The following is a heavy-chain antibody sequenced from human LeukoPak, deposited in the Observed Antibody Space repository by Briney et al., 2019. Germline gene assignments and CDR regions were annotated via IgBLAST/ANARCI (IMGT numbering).Heavy chain of an antibody. CDR3: ARDRLWFGEYYFDY. CDR2: IYSGGST. J-gene: IGHJ4*02. V-gene: IGHV3-66*02. D-gene: IGHD3-10*01. Sequence: GGSLRLSCAASGFTVSSNYMSWVRQAPGKGLEWVSVIYSGGSTYYADSVKGRFTIPRDNSKNTLYLQMNSLRAEDTAVYYCARDRLWFGEYYFDYWGQGTLVTVSS. CDR1: GFTVSSNY.